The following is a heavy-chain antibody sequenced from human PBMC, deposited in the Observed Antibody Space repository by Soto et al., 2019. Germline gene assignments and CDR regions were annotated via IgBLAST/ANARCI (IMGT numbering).Heavy chain of an antibody. CDR3: AKAPYDSSGYYPEPCDY. V-gene: IGHV3-23*01. Sequence: GGSLRLSCAASGFIFSSYAMSWVRQAPGKGLEWVSAISGSGGSTYYADSVKGRFTISRDNSKNTLYLQMNSLRAEDTAVYYCAKAPYDSSGYYPEPCDYWGQGTLVTV. J-gene: IGHJ4*02. CDR2: ISGSGGST. D-gene: IGHD3-22*01. CDR1: GFIFSSYA.